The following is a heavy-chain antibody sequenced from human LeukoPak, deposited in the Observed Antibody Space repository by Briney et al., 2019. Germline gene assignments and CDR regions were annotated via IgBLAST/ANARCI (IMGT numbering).Heavy chain of an antibody. D-gene: IGHD3-3*01. V-gene: IGHV3-53*01. CDR2: IHSGGST. Sequence: PGGSLRLSCAASGFTVSSNYMSWVRQAPGKGLEWVSVIHSGGSTYYADSVKGRFTISRDNSKNTLYLQMNSLRAEDTAVYYCARVGKRITIFGVVIPNAFDIWGQGTMVTVSS. J-gene: IGHJ3*02. CDR3: ARVGKRITIFGVVIPNAFDI. CDR1: GFTVSSNY.